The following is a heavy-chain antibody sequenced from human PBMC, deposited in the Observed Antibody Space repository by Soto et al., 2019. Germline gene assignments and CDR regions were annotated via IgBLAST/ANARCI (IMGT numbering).Heavy chain of an antibody. D-gene: IGHD3-10*01. J-gene: IGHJ4*02. CDR2: IYYSGST. Sequence: QVQLQESGPGLVKPSQTLSLTCTVSGGSISSGGYYWSWIRQHPGKGLEWIGYIYYSGSTYYNPSLKCRVTISVDTSKNQFSLKLSSVTAADTAVYYCARGLAPIFYYGSGSTQFDYWGQGTLVTVSS. V-gene: IGHV4-31*03. CDR1: GGSISSGGYY. CDR3: ARGLAPIFYYGSGSTQFDY.